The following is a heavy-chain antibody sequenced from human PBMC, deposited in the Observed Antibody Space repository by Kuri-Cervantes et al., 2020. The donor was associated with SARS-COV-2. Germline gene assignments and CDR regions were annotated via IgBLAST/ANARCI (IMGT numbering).Heavy chain of an antibody. CDR3: ARDPANTASIDY. V-gene: IGHV1-46*01. D-gene: IGHD5-18*01. Sequence: ASVQVSCRASGYTFTSYYMHWVRQDPGQGLEWMGIINPSGGSTSYAQKFQGRVTMTRDTSTSTAYMELRSLRSDDTAVYYCARDPANTASIDYWGQGTLVTVSS. CDR2: INPSGGST. J-gene: IGHJ4*02. CDR1: GYTFTSYY.